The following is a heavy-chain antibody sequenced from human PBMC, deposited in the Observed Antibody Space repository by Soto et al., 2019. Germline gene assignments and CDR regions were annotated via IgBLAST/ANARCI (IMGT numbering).Heavy chain of an antibody. D-gene: IGHD6-13*01. V-gene: IGHV4-59*01. CDR1: GGSISSNY. CDR2: VYNSGST. Sequence: PSETLSLTCTVSGGSISSNYWTWIRQPPGKGLEWIGYVYNSGSTNYNPSLKSRVTISEDTSKSQFSLKVNSMTAADTAVFYCARYRREAVAGYTLDNWGQGILVTVSS. J-gene: IGHJ4*02. CDR3: ARYRREAVAGYTLDN.